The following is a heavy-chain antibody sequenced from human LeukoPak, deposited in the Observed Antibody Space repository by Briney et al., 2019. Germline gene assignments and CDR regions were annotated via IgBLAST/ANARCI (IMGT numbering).Heavy chain of an antibody. CDR1: GASISSYF. Sequence: PSETLSLTCTVSGASISSYFWSWIRQPPGKALEWIGYIYYNPSLKSRVTISVDTSKNQFSLKLSSVTAAGTAVYYCASGYTSDWYYFDYWGQGTLVTVSS. D-gene: IGHD6-19*01. V-gene: IGHV4-59*08. CDR2: IYY. CDR3: ASGYTSDWYYFDY. J-gene: IGHJ4*02.